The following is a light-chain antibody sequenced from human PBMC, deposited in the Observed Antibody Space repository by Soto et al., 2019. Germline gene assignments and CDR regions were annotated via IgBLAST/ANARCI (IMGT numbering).Light chain of an antibody. J-gene: IGKJ4*01. CDR2: DAS. V-gene: IGKV1-NL1*01. CDR3: QQYGGSPLT. CDR1: QALSTSQDISDY. Sequence: DIQLTQSPSFLSASVGDSVLITCRARQALSTSQDISDYLAWYQQKPGKAPRLLIYDASSRAAGVPDRFGGSGSGTDFTLTISRLEPEDFAVYYCQQYGGSPLTFGGGTKVDIK.